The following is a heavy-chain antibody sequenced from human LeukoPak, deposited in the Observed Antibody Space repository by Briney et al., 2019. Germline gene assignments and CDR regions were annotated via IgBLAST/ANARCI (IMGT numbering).Heavy chain of an antibody. CDR1: GFTFSNYG. V-gene: IGHV3-30*03. J-gene: IGHJ4*02. D-gene: IGHD3-10*01. CDR3: ARRHHFGFLDS. CDR2: ISNDGSGE. Sequence: GGSLRLSCVASGFTFSNYGMHWVRQAPGKGLEWVAAISNDGSGEYYADSVKGRFAISRDNSKTTLYLQMNSLRAEDTAVYYCARRHHFGFLDSWGQGTLVTVSS.